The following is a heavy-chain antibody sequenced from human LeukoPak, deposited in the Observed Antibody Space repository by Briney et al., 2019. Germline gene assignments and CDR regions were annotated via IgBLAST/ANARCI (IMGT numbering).Heavy chain of an antibody. Sequence: PGGSLRLSCTASGFTFSSYAMNWVRQAPGKGLEWVSGIGAGGTFTYYADSVKGRFTISRDNSRNTLYLQMNSLRAEDTAVYYCARQEIYCSGGSCYGTWFDPWGQGTLVTVSS. CDR3: ARQEIYCSGGSCYGTWFDP. J-gene: IGHJ5*02. CDR1: GFTFSSYA. V-gene: IGHV3-23*01. CDR2: IGAGGTFT. D-gene: IGHD2-15*01.